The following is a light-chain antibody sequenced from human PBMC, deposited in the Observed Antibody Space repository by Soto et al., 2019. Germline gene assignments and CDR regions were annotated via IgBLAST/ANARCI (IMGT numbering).Light chain of an antibody. CDR1: SSNIGAGYD. V-gene: IGLV1-40*01. CDR2: ANT. CDR3: QSYDSSLSGFYV. J-gene: IGLJ1*01. Sequence: QAVVTQPPSVSGAPGQRVTISCTGSSSNIGAGYDVHWYQQLPGRAPKLLIYANTNRPSGVPDRFSGSRSGTSASLVITGLQAEDEADYSCQSYDSSLSGFYVFGTGTKLTVL.